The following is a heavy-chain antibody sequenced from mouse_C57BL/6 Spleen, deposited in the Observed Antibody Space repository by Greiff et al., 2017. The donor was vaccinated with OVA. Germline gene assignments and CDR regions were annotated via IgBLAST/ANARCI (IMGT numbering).Heavy chain of an antibody. D-gene: IGHD2-5*01. CDR2: ISDGGSYT. CDR1: GFTFSSYA. J-gene: IGHJ2*01. Sequence: EVKVEESGGGLVKPGGSLELSCAASGFTFSSYAMSWVRQTPEKRLEWVATISDGGSYTYYPDNVKGRFTISRDNAKNNLYLQMSHLKSEDTAKYYCARDGSNIFDNWGQGTTITVSS. CDR3: ARDGSNIFDN. V-gene: IGHV5-4*01.